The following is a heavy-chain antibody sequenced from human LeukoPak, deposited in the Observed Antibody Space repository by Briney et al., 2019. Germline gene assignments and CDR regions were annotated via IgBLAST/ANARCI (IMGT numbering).Heavy chain of an antibody. D-gene: IGHD2-15*01. CDR2: INHSGST. CDR1: GGSFSGYY. CDR3: ARGYCSGGSCFYYYYYYMDV. Sequence: KPSQTLSLTCAVYGGSFSGYYWSWIRQPPGKGLEWIGEINHSGSTNYNPSLKSRVTISVDTSKNQFSLKLSSVTAADTAVYYCARGYCSGGSCFYYYYYYMDVWGKGTTVTVSS. J-gene: IGHJ6*03. V-gene: IGHV4-34*01.